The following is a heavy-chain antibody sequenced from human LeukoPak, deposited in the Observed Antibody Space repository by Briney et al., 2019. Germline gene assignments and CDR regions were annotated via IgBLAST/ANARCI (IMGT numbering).Heavy chain of an antibody. D-gene: IGHD6-13*01. CDR3: ARDYGALAAAGY. CDR2: ISAYNGNT. V-gene: IGHV1-18*01. CDR1: GYTFTSYA. Sequence: ASVKVSCKASGYTFTSYAMNWVRQAPGQGLEWMGWISAYNGNTNYAQKLQGRVTMTTDTSTSTAYMELRSLRSDDTAVYYCARDYGALAAAGYWGQGTLVTVSS. J-gene: IGHJ4*02.